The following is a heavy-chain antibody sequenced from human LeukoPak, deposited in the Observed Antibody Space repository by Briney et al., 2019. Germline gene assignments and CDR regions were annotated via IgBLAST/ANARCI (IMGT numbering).Heavy chain of an antibody. CDR3: ARDRYYYDSSGKLYFDY. J-gene: IGHJ4*02. CDR2: IYTSGST. CDR1: GGSISSYY. D-gene: IGHD3-22*01. V-gene: IGHV4-4*07. Sequence: SETLSLTCTVSGGSISSYYWSWIRQPAGKGLEWIGRIYTSGSTNYNPSLKSRVTMSVDTSKNQFSLKLSSVTAADTAAYYCARDRYYYDSSGKLYFDYWGQGALVTVSS.